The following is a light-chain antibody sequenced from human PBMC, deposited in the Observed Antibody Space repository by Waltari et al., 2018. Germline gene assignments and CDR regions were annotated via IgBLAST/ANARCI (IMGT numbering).Light chain of an antibody. Sequence: QSTLTQPSSASGTPGQRVTISCSGSSSNIGSNTVNWYQQLPGTAPKLLIYYTDQRPSGVCDRFSGSKSGTSASLAFSGLQSEDEAHYYCAAWDDSLNGYVFGSGTEVTVL. CDR3: AAWDDSLNGYV. CDR2: YTD. V-gene: IGLV1-44*01. CDR1: SSNIGSNT. J-gene: IGLJ1*01.